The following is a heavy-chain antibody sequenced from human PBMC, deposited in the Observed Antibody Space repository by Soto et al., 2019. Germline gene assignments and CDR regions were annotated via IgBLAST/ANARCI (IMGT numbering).Heavy chain of an antibody. V-gene: IGHV4-34*01. CDR3: ARIADSSSSSPLGNYYYYGMDV. CDR1: GGSFSGYY. J-gene: IGHJ6*02. CDR2: INHSGST. D-gene: IGHD6-6*01. Sequence: SETLSLTCAVYGGSFSGYYWSWIRQPPGKGLEWIGEINHSGSTNYNPSLKSRVTISVDTSKNQFSLKLSSVTAADTAVYYCARIADSSSSSPLGNYYYYGMDVWGQGTTVTVSS.